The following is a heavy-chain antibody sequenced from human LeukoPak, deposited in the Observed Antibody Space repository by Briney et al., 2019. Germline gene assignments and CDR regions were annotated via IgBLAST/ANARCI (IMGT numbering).Heavy chain of an antibody. Sequence: ASVKVSCKASGYTFTGYYMHWVRQAPGQGLELMGWINPNSGGTNYAQKLQGRVTMTTDTSTSTAYMELRRLRSDDTAVYYCARDPKIVVVVAATADAFDIWGQGTMVTVSS. CDR3: ARDPKIVVVVAATADAFDI. D-gene: IGHD2-15*01. V-gene: IGHV1-2*02. J-gene: IGHJ3*02. CDR1: GYTFTGYY. CDR2: INPNSGGT.